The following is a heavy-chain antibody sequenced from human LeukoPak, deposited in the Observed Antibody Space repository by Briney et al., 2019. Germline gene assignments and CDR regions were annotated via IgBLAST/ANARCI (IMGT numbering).Heavy chain of an antibody. V-gene: IGHV4-30-4*01. Sequence: SETLSLTCTVSGVSISSGDYYWSWIRQPPGKGLEWIGYTYYSGSTYYNPSLKSRITISVDTSKNQFSLKLSSVTAADTAVYYCARPYYYDSRIDPWGQGTRVTVSS. CDR1: GVSISSGDYY. CDR2: TYYSGST. D-gene: IGHD3-22*01. J-gene: IGHJ5*02. CDR3: ARPYYYDSRIDP.